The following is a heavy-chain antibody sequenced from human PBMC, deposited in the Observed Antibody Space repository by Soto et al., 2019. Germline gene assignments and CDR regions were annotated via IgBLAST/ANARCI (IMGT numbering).Heavy chain of an antibody. V-gene: IGHV1-8*01. CDR1: GYTFTSYD. J-gene: IGHJ5*02. D-gene: IGHD6-19*01. Sequence: ASVKVSCKASGYTFTSYDINWVRQATGQGLEWMGWMNPNSGNTGYAQKFQGRVTMTRNTSISTAYMELSSLRSEDTAVYYCARCESRVGSSGWLSRGNWFDPWGQGTLVTVSS. CDR2: MNPNSGNT. CDR3: ARCESRVGSSGWLSRGNWFDP.